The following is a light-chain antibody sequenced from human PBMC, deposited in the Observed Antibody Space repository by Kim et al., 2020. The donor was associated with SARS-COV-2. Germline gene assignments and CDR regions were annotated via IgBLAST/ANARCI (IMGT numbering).Light chain of an antibody. V-gene: IGKV1-33*01. Sequence: DIQMTQSPSSLSASVGDRVTITCQASQDISIYLNWYQHKLGRAPKLLIYDASNLETGVPSRFSGSGSGTDFTFTISSLQPEDIATYCCQRYDNLPLTFGGGTKLEI. CDR2: DAS. J-gene: IGKJ4*01. CDR3: QRYDNLPLT. CDR1: QDISIY.